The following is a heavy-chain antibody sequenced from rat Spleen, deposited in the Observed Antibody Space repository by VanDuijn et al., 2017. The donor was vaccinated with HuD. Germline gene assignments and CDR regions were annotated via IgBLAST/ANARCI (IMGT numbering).Heavy chain of an antibody. V-gene: IGHV2-45*01. CDR3: ARGDYGGYSEWFDY. D-gene: IGHD1-11*01. Sequence: QVQLKESGPGLVQPSETLSLTCTVSGFSLTSYNVNWVRQPPGKGLEWMGVMWSSGSADYNSVLKSRLSISRDTSKNQVFLKMNSLQSEDPTTYYCARGDYGGYSEWFDYWGQGVMVTVSS. CDR2: MWSSGSA. CDR1: GFSLTSYN. J-gene: IGHJ2*01.